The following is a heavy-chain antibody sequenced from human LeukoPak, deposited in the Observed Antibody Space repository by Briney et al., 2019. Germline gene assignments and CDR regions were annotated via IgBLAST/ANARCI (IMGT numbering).Heavy chain of an antibody. V-gene: IGHV3-21*01. CDR3: ARGIAVAGTAFDI. CDR2: ISSSSSYI. J-gene: IGHJ3*02. D-gene: IGHD6-19*01. Sequence: GGSLRLSCAASGFIFSSYSMNWVRQAPGKGLEWVPSISSSSSYIYYADSVKGRFTISRDNAKNSLYLQMNSLRAEDTAVYYCARGIAVAGTAFDIWGQGTMVIVSS. CDR1: GFIFSSYS.